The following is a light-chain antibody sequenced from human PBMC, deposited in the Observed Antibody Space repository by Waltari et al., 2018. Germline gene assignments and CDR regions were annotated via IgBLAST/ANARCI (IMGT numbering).Light chain of an antibody. CDR2: GAS. CDR3: QQSYSNMYT. V-gene: IGKV1-39*01. J-gene: IGKJ2*01. CDR1: QSISNY. Sequence: IQMTQSPTSLSASVGDRVTITCRTNQSISNYLNWYQQKPGRAPKLLIYGASTLKAGVPSRFSGSGSGKDFTLTISSLQTEDFATYYCQQSYSNMYTFGQGTKLKI.